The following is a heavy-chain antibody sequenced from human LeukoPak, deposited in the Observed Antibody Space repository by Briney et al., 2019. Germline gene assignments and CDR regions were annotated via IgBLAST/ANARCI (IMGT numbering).Heavy chain of an antibody. V-gene: IGHV4-59*12. CDR2: IYYSGST. D-gene: IGHD1-26*01. J-gene: IGHJ4*02. Sequence: SETLSLTCTVSGGSISSYYWSWIRQPPGKGLEWIGYIYYSGSTNYNPSLKSRVTISVDTSKNQFSLKLSSVTAADTAVYYCARDLGSNYVYFDYWGQGSLVTVSS. CDR1: GGSISSYY. CDR3: ARDLGSNYVYFDY.